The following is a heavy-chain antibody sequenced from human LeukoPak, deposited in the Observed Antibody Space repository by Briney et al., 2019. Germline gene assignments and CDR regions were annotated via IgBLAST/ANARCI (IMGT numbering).Heavy chain of an antibody. CDR1: GFTFSSYW. V-gene: IGHV3-74*01. J-gene: IGHJ4*02. Sequence: GGSLRLSCVASGFTFSSYWMHWVRQAPGKGLEWASRINSDGSFTSYADSVKGRFTISRDNAKNTLYLQMDSLRADDTAVYYCSRGSGESDYWGQGTLVTVSS. CDR3: SRGSGESDY. CDR2: INSDGSFT. D-gene: IGHD3-3*01.